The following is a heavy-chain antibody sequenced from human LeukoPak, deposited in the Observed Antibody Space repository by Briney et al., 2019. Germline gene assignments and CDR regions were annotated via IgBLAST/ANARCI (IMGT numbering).Heavy chain of an antibody. Sequence: SVKVSCKASGGTFSSYAISWVRQAPGQGLEWMGRIIPIFGTANYAQKFQGRVTITTDESTSTVYMELSSLRSEDTAVYYCARGHSGSPSFDIWGQGTMVTVSS. CDR1: GGTFSSYA. CDR2: IIPIFGTA. CDR3: ARGHSGSPSFDI. V-gene: IGHV1-69*05. J-gene: IGHJ3*02. D-gene: IGHD1-26*01.